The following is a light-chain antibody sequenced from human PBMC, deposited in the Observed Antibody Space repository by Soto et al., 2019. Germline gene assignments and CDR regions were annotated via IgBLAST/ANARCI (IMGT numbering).Light chain of an antibody. V-gene: IGKV3-20*01. CDR1: QSVSSSY. CDR3: QQYGSSPLT. J-gene: IGKJ1*01. CDR2: GAS. Sequence: EIMLTQSPGTLSLSPGERATLSFRASQSVSSSYLAWYQQKPGQAPRLLIYGASSRATGIPDRFSGSGSGTDFTLTISRLEPEDFAVFYCQQYGSSPLTFGQGTKVDI.